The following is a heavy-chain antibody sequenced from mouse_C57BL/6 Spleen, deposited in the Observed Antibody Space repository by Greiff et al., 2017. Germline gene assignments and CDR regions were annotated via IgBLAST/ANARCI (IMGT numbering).Heavy chain of an antibody. CDR3: ARAINYCGPYFDY. CDR1: GFTFSDYY. J-gene: IGHJ2*01. Sequence: EVKLMESEGGLVQPGSSMKLSCTASGFTFSDYYMAWVRQVPEKGLEWVANINYDGSSTYYLDSLKSRFIISRDNAKNILYLQMSSLKSEDTATYYCARAINYCGPYFDYWGQGTTLTVSS. V-gene: IGHV5-16*01. CDR2: INYDGSST. D-gene: IGHD1-1*01.